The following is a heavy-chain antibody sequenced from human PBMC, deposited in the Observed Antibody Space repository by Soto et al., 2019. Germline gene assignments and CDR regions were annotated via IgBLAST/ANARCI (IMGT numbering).Heavy chain of an antibody. J-gene: IGHJ6*02. D-gene: IGHD3-3*01. V-gene: IGHV1-3*01. CDR2: INAGNGNT. CDR1: GYTFTSYA. CDR3: ARTLLYYDFWSGRNAPNANWDYYGMDV. Sequence: QVQLVQSGAEVKKPGASVKVSCKASGYTFTSYAMHWVRQAPGQRLEWMGWINAGNGNTKYSQKFQGRVTITRDTSASTAYMELSSLRSEDTAVYYCARTLLYYDFWSGRNAPNANWDYYGMDVWGQGTTVTVSS.